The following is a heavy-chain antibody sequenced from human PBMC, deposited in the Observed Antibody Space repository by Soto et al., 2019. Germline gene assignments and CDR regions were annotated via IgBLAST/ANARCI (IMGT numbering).Heavy chain of an antibody. J-gene: IGHJ4*02. Sequence: GESLKISCAASGFTFSSYAMSWVRQAPVKGLEWVSVISGSDDSTYYADSVKGRFTISRDNSKNTLYLQMNSLRAEDTAVYYCAKRRSSSTFDYWGQGTLFTVSP. CDR1: GFTFSSYA. CDR2: ISGSDDST. CDR3: AKRRSSSTFDY. V-gene: IGHV3-23*01. D-gene: IGHD6-6*01.